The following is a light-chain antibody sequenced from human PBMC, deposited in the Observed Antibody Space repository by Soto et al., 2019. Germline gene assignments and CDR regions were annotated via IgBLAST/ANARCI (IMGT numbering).Light chain of an antibody. J-gene: IGLJ3*02. V-gene: IGLV1-47*01. CDR1: SSNIGSNY. CDR2: RNN. CDR3: AAWDDSLSVV. Sequence: QSVLTQPPSASGTPGQRVTISCSGSSSNIGSNYVYWYQQLPGTAPKLLIYRNNQRHSGVPDRFSSSKPVTSASLAISGLRSEGEADYYCAAWDDSLSVVFGGGTKVTVL.